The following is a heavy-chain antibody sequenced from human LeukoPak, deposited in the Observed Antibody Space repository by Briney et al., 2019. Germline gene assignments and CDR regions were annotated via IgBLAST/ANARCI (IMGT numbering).Heavy chain of an antibody. Sequence: GGSLRLSCAASGFTFSSYAMSLVRQAPGKGLEWVSAISGSGGSTYYADSVKGRFTISRDNSKNTLYLQMNSLRAEDTAVYYCANIRFLEWPLFDYWGQGTLVTVSS. CDR1: GFTFSSYA. D-gene: IGHD3-3*01. J-gene: IGHJ4*02. CDR2: ISGSGGST. V-gene: IGHV3-23*01. CDR3: ANIRFLEWPLFDY.